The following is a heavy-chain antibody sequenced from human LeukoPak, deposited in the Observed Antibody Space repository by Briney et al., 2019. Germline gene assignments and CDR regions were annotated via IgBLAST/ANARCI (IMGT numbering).Heavy chain of an antibody. Sequence: SETLSLTCTVSGGSISSYYWSWIRQPPGKGLEWIGYIYTSGSTNYNPPLKSRVTISVDTSKNQFSLKLSSVTAADTAVYYCASRGGAALGFDYWGQGTLVTVSS. J-gene: IGHJ4*02. CDR1: GGSISSYY. V-gene: IGHV4-4*09. CDR3: ASRGGAALGFDY. CDR2: IYTSGST. D-gene: IGHD6-6*01.